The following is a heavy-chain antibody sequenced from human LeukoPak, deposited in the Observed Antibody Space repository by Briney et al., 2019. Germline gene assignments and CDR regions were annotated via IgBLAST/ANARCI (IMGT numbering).Heavy chain of an antibody. J-gene: IGHJ4*02. CDR1: GFTFSSYA. CDR2: ISGSGGST. Sequence: GGSLRLSCAASGFTFSSYAMSWVRQAPGKGLVWVSGISGSGGSTFYADSVKGRFTISRDNSKTTLYPHMNSLRAEDTAAYYCAKALYSSGWYLGYWGQGTLVTVSS. CDR3: AKALYSSGWYLGY. D-gene: IGHD6-19*01. V-gene: IGHV3-23*01.